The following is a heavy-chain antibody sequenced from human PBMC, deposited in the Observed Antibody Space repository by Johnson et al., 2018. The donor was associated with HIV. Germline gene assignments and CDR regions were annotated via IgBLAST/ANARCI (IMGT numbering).Heavy chain of an antibody. CDR2: ISYDESNK. D-gene: IGHD5-18*01. V-gene: IGHV3-30*03. CDR3: ARDQRGGYSYGDAFDF. Sequence: QVQLVESGGGVVQPGRSLRLSCAASGFTFSIYGMHWVRQAPGKGLEWVAVISYDESNKYYADSVKGRFTISRDNFKNTLYLQMNTLRAEDTAVYYCARDQRGGYSYGDAFDFWGQGTVVSVST. CDR1: GFTFSIYG. J-gene: IGHJ3*01.